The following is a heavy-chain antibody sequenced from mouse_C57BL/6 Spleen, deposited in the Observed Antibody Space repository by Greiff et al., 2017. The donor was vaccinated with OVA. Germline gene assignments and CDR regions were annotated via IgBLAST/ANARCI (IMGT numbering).Heavy chain of an antibody. CDR3: ASLYYGNYEFAY. V-gene: IGHV5-6*01. Sequence: EVMLVESGGDLVKPGGSLKLSCAASGFTFSSYGMSWVRQTPDKRLEWVATISSGGSYTYYPDSVKGRFTISRDNAKNTLYLQMSSLKSEDTAMYYCASLYYGNYEFAYWGQGTLVTVSA. CDR1: GFTFSSYG. D-gene: IGHD2-1*01. J-gene: IGHJ3*01. CDR2: ISSGGSYT.